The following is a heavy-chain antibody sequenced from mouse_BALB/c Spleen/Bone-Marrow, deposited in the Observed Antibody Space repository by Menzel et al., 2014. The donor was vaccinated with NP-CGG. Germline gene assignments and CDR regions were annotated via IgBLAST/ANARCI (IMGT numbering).Heavy chain of an antibody. CDR3: ASHYYYGSSLDY. Sequence: VQRVESGPGLVSPSQSLSITCTVSGFSLTSYGVHWVRQPPGKGLEWLGVIWDGGSPNYNSALMSRLSIGKDSSKSQVFLKMNSLQTDDTAMYYSASHYYYGSSLDYWGQGTTLTVSS. V-gene: IGHV2-9*02. D-gene: IGHD1-1*01. CDR1: GFSLTSYG. J-gene: IGHJ2*01. CDR2: IWDGGSP.